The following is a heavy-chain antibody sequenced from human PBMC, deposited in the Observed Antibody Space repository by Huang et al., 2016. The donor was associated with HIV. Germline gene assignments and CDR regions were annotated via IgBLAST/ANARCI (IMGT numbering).Heavy chain of an antibody. V-gene: IGHV6-1*01. CDR1: EDNVSGNSVT. CDR2: TYDRSKRYN. D-gene: IGHD3-22*01. J-gene: IGHJ4*02. CDR3: ARGHDFYYDRRGYSFDY. Sequence: QLQQSGPGLLKPSQTLSLTCAISEDNVSGNSVTWNWIRQSPSRGLEWLGRTYDRSKRYNEYAESVKSRMTIDTDTSKNQFSLQLKAVVPEDTAVYFCARGHDFYYDRRGYSFDYWGQGSLVTVSS.